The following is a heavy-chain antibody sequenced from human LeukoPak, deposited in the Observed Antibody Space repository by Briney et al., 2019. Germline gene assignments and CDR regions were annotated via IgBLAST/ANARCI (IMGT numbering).Heavy chain of an antibody. V-gene: IGHV4-59*01. J-gene: IGHJ4*02. Sequence: SETLSLTCTVSGGSISSYYWSWIRQPPGKGLEWSGYIYYSGSTNYNPSLKSRVTISVDTSKNQFSLKLSSVTAADTAVYYCAREGQYSYGLDYWGQGTLVTVSS. D-gene: IGHD5-18*01. CDR1: GGSISSYY. CDR2: IYYSGST. CDR3: AREGQYSYGLDY.